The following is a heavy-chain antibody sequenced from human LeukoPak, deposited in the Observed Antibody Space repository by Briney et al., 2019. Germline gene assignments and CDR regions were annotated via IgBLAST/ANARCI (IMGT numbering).Heavy chain of an antibody. CDR1: GYTFTGYY. Sequence: ASVKVSCKASGYTFTGYYMHWVRQAPGQGLEWMGWINPNSGGTNYAQKFQGRVTMARDTSISTAYMELSRLRSDDTAVYYCARGGLGLLSRSDAFDIWGQGTMVTVSS. J-gene: IGHJ3*02. V-gene: IGHV1-2*02. CDR3: ARGGLGLLSRSDAFDI. D-gene: IGHD2/OR15-2a*01. CDR2: INPNSGGT.